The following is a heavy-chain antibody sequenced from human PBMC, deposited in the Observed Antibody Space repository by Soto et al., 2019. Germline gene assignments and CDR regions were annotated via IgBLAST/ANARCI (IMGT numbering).Heavy chain of an antibody. CDR2: ISAYNGNT. V-gene: IGHV1-18*01. J-gene: IGHJ4*02. CDR1: GYTFTSYG. CDR3: ASSYYYDSSGYTTSWDY. Sequence: ASVKVSRKASGYTFTSYGISWVRQAPGQGLEWMGWISAYNGNTNYAQKLQGRVTMTTDTSTSTAYMELRSLRSDDTAVYYCASSYYYDSSGYTTSWDYWGQGTLVTVSS. D-gene: IGHD3-22*01.